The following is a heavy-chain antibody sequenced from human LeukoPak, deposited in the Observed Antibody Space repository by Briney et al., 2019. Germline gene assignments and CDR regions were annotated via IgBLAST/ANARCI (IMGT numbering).Heavy chain of an antibody. J-gene: IGHJ4*02. CDR3: ATDRRWEPTTDY. V-gene: IGHV3-15*01. CDR2: IKSETDGGTI. D-gene: IGHD1-26*01. CDR1: GFTFSNTW. Sequence: GGSLRLSCAASGFTFSNTWMSWVRQAPGKGLEWVGRIKSETDGGTIDYAAPVKGRFTISRDDSKNTLYLQMNSLKTEDTAVYYCATDRRWEPTTDYWGQGTLVTVSS.